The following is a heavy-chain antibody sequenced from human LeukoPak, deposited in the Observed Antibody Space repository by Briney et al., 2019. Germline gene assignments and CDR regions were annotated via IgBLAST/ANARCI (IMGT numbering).Heavy chain of an antibody. V-gene: IGHV4-39*01. CDR3: ARLRGAMTPVTSDFDY. D-gene: IGHD4-17*01. CDR1: GGSISGSSYY. Sequence: PSETLSLTCTVSGGSISGSSYYWAWIRQPPGKGLEWVGSGFYSGSAYYNPSLKSRLTISVDTSKNQFSLDLGSVTAADTAVYYCARLRGAMTPVTSDFDYWGQGILVTVSS. CDR2: GFYSGSA. J-gene: IGHJ4*02.